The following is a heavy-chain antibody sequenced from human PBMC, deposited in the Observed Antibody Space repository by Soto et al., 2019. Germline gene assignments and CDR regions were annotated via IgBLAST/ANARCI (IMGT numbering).Heavy chain of an antibody. V-gene: IGHV4-34*01. CDR2: INHSGST. Sequence: QVQLQQWGAGLLKPSETLSLTCAVYGGSFSGYYWSWIRQPPGKGLEWIGEINHSGSTNYNPSLKSRVTMSVDTSKNQFSLKLSSVTAADTAVYYCARVGRYRYYGSGPPAPTHYYMDVWGKGTTVTVSS. CDR3: ARVGRYRYYGSGPPAPTHYYMDV. D-gene: IGHD3-10*01. CDR1: GGSFSGYY. J-gene: IGHJ6*03.